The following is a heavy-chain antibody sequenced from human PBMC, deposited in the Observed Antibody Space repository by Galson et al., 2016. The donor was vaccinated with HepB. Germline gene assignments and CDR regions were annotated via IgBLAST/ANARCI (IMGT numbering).Heavy chain of an antibody. D-gene: IGHD2-8*01. Sequence: SVKVSCKASGYTFSSYYMHWVRQAPGQGLEWMGIINSSGGSTSYAQKFQGRVTMTRDTSTSTVYMELRSLRSEDTAVYYCARSQLRVLNFDYWGQGTLVTVSS. CDR3: ARSQLRVLNFDY. J-gene: IGHJ4*02. V-gene: IGHV1-46*01. CDR2: INSSGGST. CDR1: GYTFSSYY.